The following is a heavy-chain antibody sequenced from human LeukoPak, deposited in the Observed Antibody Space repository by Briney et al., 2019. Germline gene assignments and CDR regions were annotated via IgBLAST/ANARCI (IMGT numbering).Heavy chain of an antibody. CDR3: ARDGAITGTDNWFDP. J-gene: IGHJ5*02. D-gene: IGHD1-7*01. CDR1: GGSIISGGYY. CDR2: IYYSGST. V-gene: IGHV4-31*03. Sequence: SETLSLTCTVSGGSIISGGYYWNWIRQHPGEGLECMGYIYYSGSTYYNPSLKSRVTISVDTSKNQFSLKLSSVTAADTAVYYCARDGAITGTDNWFDPWGQGTLVTVSS.